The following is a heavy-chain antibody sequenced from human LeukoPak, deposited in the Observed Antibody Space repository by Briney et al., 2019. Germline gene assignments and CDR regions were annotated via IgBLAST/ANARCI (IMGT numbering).Heavy chain of an antibody. CDR1: GGTFSSYA. J-gene: IGHJ1*01. CDR3: ARFEYSSGWYLAAEYFQH. V-gene: IGHV1-69*06. CDR2: IIPIFGTA. Sequence: SVKVSCKASGGTFSSYAISWVRQAPGQGLEWMGRIIPIFGTANYAQKFQGRVTITADKSTNTAYMELSSLRSEDTAVYYCARFEYSSGWYLAAEYFQHWGQGTLVTVSS. D-gene: IGHD6-19*01.